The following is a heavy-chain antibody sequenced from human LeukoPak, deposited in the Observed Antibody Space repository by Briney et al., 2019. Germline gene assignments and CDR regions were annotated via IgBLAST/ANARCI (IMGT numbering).Heavy chain of an antibody. CDR3: ARQTLELRYFDY. CDR1: SGCISSHDYY. J-gene: IGHJ4*02. D-gene: IGHD1-1*01. CDR2: IHYSEST. Sequence: SETLSLTCTVSSGCISSHDYYWGWIRQPPGKGLEWIGSIHYSESTYYNLSLKSRVTISVDTSKNQFSLNLNSVTAADTAVYYCARQTLELRYFDYWGQGTLVTVSS. V-gene: IGHV4-39*07.